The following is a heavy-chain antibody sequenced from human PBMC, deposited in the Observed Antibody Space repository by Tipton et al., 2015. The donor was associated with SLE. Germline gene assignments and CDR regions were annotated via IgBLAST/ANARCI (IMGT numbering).Heavy chain of an antibody. V-gene: IGHV4-59*01. J-gene: IGHJ3*02. CDR1: GGSIGSYY. CDR2: ILYSGST. D-gene: IGHD3-3*01. CDR3: AREEWFVERSDVDI. Sequence: TLSLTCTVSGGSIGSYYWNWIRQPPGKGPEWIGDILYSGSTSYNPSLSSRVSMSLDTSKNEVSLRLNSVTAVDTAVYYCAREEWFVERSDVDIWGQSTMVAVA.